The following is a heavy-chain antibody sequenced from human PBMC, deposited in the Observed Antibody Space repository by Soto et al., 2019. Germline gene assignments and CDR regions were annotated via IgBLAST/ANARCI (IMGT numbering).Heavy chain of an antibody. CDR2: IGTAGDT. V-gene: IGHV3-13*01. CDR1: GFTXXXYX. Sequence: ESGGGLVQPGGSLRLSCAASGFTXXXYXXXXVXQATGXGLEWVSAIGTAGDTYYPGSVKGRFTISRENAKNSLYLQMNSLRAGDTAVYYCARGPYGSGSPIAPSYFDYWGQGTLVTVSS. J-gene: IGHJ4*02. D-gene: IGHD3-10*01. CDR3: ARGPYGSGSPIAPSYFDY.